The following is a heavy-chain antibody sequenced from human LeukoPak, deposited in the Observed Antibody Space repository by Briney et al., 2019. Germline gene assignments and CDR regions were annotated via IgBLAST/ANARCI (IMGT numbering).Heavy chain of an antibody. D-gene: IGHD3-9*01. J-gene: IGHJ5*02. V-gene: IGHV1-18*01. CDR1: GYTFTSYG. CDR3: ARGPSRVYCDILTGYTTHLWFDP. Sequence: GASVKVSCKASGYTFTSYGISWVRQAPGQGLEWMGWISAYNGNTNYAQKLQGRVTMTTDTSTSTAYMELRSLRSDDTAVYYCARGPSRVYCDILTGYTTHLWFDPWGQGTLVTVSS. CDR2: ISAYNGNT.